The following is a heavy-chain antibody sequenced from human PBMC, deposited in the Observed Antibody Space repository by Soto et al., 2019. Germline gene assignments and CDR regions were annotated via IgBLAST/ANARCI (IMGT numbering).Heavy chain of an antibody. CDR1: GFTFSDYA. Sequence: VQLVESGGGVVQPGRSLRLSCAASGFTFSDYAIHWVRQAPGKGLDWVAVVSHDGRNTHSADSVKGRFTIYRDRSKNTVSLEMTSLRAEDTAVYYCANGGRQWLVTSDFNYWGQGALVTVSS. CDR2: VSHDGRNT. V-gene: IGHV3-30*18. D-gene: IGHD6-19*01. J-gene: IGHJ4*02. CDR3: ANGGRQWLVTSDFNY.